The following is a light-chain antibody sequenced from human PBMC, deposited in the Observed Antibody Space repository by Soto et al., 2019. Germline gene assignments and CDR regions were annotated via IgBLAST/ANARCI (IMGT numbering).Light chain of an antibody. V-gene: IGKV1-5*01. CDR3: QQYNGT. CDR1: QSISSW. Sequence: DIQMTQSPSTLSASVGDRVTITCRASQSISSWLAWYQQKPGKAPKLLIYDASSLESGVPSRFSGSGSGTEFTLTISSLQPDDFATYYCQQYNGTFGGGTKVDI. CDR2: DAS. J-gene: IGKJ4*01.